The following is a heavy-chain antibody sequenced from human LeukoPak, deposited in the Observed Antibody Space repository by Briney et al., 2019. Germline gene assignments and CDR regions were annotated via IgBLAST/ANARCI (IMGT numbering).Heavy chain of an antibody. J-gene: IGHJ3*02. D-gene: IGHD1-20*01. Sequence: GESLKISCKASGYIFSTYWIGWARQRPGEGLGWMGIIQPTDSDRRYSPSFEGQVTMSADKSISTAYLQWSSLEASDTAMYYCARRIGPNSNTWTDAFDIWGRGTRVTVSS. CDR1: GYIFSTYW. V-gene: IGHV5-51*01. CDR3: ARRIGPNSNTWTDAFDI. CDR2: IQPTDSDR.